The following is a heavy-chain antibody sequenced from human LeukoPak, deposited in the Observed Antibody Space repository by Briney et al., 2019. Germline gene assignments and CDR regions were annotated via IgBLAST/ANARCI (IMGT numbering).Heavy chain of an antibody. CDR1: GYSFTSYW. V-gene: IGHV5-51*01. D-gene: IGHD1-26*01. CDR2: IYPGDSDT. CDR3: AGSRSGSYSNFDY. Sequence: GESLKISCKGSGYSFTSYWIGWVRQMLGKGLEWMGIIYPGDSDTRYSPSFQGQVTISADKSISTAYLQWSSLKASDTAMYYCAGSRSGSYSNFDYWGQGTLVTVSS. J-gene: IGHJ4*02.